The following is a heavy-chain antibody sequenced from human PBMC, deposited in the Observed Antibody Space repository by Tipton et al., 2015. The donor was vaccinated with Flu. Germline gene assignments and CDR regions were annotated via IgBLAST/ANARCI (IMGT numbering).Heavy chain of an antibody. CDR1: GDSISSGSYY. D-gene: IGHD1-14*01. CDR2: IYTSGST. Sequence: TLSLTCTVSGDSISSGSYYWNWIRQPAGKGLEWIGRIYTSGSTNYNPSLKSRVTISVDTSKNQFSLKLSSVTAADTAVYYCARGYGLDYWGQGTLVTVSS. CDR3: ARGYGLDY. J-gene: IGHJ4*02. V-gene: IGHV4-61*02.